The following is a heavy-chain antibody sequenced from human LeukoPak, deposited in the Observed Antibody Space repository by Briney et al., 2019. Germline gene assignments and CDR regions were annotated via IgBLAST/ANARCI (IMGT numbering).Heavy chain of an antibody. CDR1: GFTFSDHY. Sequence: GGSLRLSCAASGFTFSDHYMDWVRQSPGKGLEWVGRATTKVKSYTTEYAASVKGRFTISRDDSKSIAYLQMNSLKTEDTAVYYCTRDVEDIVVVPAAMVGDYWGQGTLVTVSS. V-gene: IGHV3-72*01. J-gene: IGHJ4*02. D-gene: IGHD2-2*01. CDR3: TRDVEDIVVVPAAMVGDY. CDR2: ATTKVKSYTT.